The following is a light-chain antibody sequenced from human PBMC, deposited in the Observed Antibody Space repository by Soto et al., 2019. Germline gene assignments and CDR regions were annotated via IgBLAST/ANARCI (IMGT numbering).Light chain of an antibody. Sequence: IHMTQSPSSPSASVLDLVIITCRASQGIRNDLGWYQQKPGKAPKLLIYKASTLKSGVPSRFSGSGSGTEFTLTISSLQPDHFATYYCQHYNSYSEAFGQGTKVDTK. CDR1: QGIRND. V-gene: IGKV1-5*03. CDR2: KAS. J-gene: IGKJ1*01. CDR3: QHYNSYSEA.